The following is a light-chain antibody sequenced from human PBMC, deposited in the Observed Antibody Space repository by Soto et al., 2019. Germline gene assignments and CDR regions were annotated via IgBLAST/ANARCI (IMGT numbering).Light chain of an antibody. J-gene: IGKJ4*01. CDR3: QQYLSSPLT. CDR2: GAS. Sequence: EIVLTQSPGTLSLSPGERATLSCRASQSVSSSYLAWYQQKPGQAPRPLIYGASSRATGIPDRFSGSGSGTDFTLTISRLEPEDFAVYYCQQYLSSPLTFGGGTKVEIK. V-gene: IGKV3-20*01. CDR1: QSVSSSY.